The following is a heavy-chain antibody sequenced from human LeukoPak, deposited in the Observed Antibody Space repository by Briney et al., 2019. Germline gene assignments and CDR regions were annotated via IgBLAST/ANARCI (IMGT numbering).Heavy chain of an antibody. CDR3: AKGTASDYLLDY. D-gene: IGHD4-17*01. CDR2: ISSGSSYI. J-gene: IGHJ4*02. V-gene: IGHV3-21*01. Sequence: GGSLRLSCAASGFTFSSHSMNWVRQAPGKGLEWVSSISSGSSYIYYADSVKGRFTISKYNAKNSLYLQMNSLRAEDTAVYYCAKGTASDYLLDYWGQRTLVTVSS. CDR1: GFTFSSHS.